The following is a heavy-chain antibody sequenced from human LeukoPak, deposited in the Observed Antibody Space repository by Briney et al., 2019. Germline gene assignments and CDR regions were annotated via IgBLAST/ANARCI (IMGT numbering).Heavy chain of an antibody. V-gene: IGHV4-30-2*01. CDR1: GDSISSGGFS. Sequence: SQTLSLTCAVSGDSISSGGFSWSWIRQPPGKGLEWIGYIYHSGSTYYNPSLKSRVTISVDRSKNQFSLKLSSVTAADTAVYYCARVVVQPWSQFDYWGQGTLVTVSS. J-gene: IGHJ4*02. D-gene: IGHD2-15*01. CDR2: IYHSGST. CDR3: ARVVVQPWSQFDY.